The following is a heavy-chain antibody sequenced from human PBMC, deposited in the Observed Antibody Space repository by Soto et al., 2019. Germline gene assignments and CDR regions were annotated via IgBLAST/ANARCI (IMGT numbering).Heavy chain of an antibody. CDR2: ISGSGGST. Sequence: PGGSLRLSCAASGFTFSSYAMSWVRQAPGKGLEWVSAISGSGGSTYYADSVKGRFTISRDNSKNTLYLQMNSLRAEDTAVYYCAKEGCSSTSCFLYNYYYYGMDVWGQGTTVTVSS. CDR1: GFTFSSYA. D-gene: IGHD2-2*01. CDR3: AKEGCSSTSCFLYNYYYYGMDV. V-gene: IGHV3-23*01. J-gene: IGHJ6*02.